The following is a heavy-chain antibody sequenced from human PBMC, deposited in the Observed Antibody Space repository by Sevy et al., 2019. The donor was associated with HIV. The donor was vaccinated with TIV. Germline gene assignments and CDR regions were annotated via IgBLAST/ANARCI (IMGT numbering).Heavy chain of an antibody. CDR1: GYTFNNAW. Sequence: GGSLRLSCAASGYTFNNAWMSWVRQAPGKGLEWLGCIKSKTDGGSAEYASPVKGRFPISRDDSKSTLYLQMNRLRTEDTGVYYCTGATVFGATWFDPWGQGALVTVSS. CDR3: TGATVFGATWFDP. D-gene: IGHD3-3*01. CDR2: IKSKTDGGSA. V-gene: IGHV3-15*01. J-gene: IGHJ5*02.